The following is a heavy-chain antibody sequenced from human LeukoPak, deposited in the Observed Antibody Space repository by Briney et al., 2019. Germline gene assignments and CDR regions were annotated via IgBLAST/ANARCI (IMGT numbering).Heavy chain of an antibody. CDR2: ISWNSGSI. CDR1: GFTFDDYA. V-gene: IGHV3-9*01. CDR3: AKTNDYGDYGYFQH. D-gene: IGHD4-17*01. J-gene: IGHJ1*01. Sequence: GGSLRLSCAASGFTFDDYAMHWARQAPGKGLEWVSGISWNSGSIGYADSVKGRFTISRDNAKNSLYLQMNSLRAEDTALYYCAKTNDYGDYGYFQHWGQGTLVTVSS.